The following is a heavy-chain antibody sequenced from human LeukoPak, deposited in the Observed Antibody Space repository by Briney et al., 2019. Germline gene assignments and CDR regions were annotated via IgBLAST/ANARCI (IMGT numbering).Heavy chain of an antibody. CDR2: INPNSGGT. J-gene: IGHJ4*02. CDR3: ARLHWVVVPAALDY. D-gene: IGHD2-2*01. Sequence: ASVKVSCKASGYTFTTYDITWVRQATGQGLEWMGWINPNSGGTNYAQKFQGRVTMTRDTSISTAYMELSRLRSDDTAVYYCARLHWVVVPAALDYWGQGTLVTVSS. V-gene: IGHV1-2*02. CDR1: GYTFTTYD.